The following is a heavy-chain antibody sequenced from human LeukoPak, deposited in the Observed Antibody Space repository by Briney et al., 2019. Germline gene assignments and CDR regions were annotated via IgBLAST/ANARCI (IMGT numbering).Heavy chain of an antibody. D-gene: IGHD6-13*01. Sequence: SKTLSLTCAVYGGSFSGYYWSWIRQPPGKGLEWIGEINHSGSTNYNPSLKSRVTISVDTSKNQFSLKLSSVTAADTAVYYCARGRPYSSSWYFDLWGRGTLVTVSS. CDR1: GGSFSGYY. V-gene: IGHV4-34*01. CDR3: ARGRPYSSSWYFDL. J-gene: IGHJ2*01. CDR2: INHSGST.